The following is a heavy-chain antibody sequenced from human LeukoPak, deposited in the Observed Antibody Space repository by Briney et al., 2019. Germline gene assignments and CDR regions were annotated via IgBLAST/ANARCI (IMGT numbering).Heavy chain of an antibody. Sequence: SETLSLTCTVSGYSISSGYYWGWIRQPPGKGLEWIGSIYHSGGTYYNPSLKSRVTISVDTSKHQFSLKLSSVTAADTAVYYCARVLGSSVVAYYFDYWGQGTLVTVSS. CDR3: ARVLGSSVVAYYFDY. V-gene: IGHV4-38-2*02. D-gene: IGHD1-26*01. CDR2: IYHSGGT. CDR1: GYSISSGYY. J-gene: IGHJ4*02.